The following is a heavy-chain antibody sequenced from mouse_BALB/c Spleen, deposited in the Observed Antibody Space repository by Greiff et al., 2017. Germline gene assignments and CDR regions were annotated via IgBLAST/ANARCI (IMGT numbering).Heavy chain of an antibody. Sequence: VMLVESGPGLVAPSQSLSITCTVSGFSLTGYGVNWVRQPPGKGLEWLGMIWGDGSTDYNSALKSRLSISKDNSKSQVFLKMNSLQTDDTARYYCARGHYGYDGPFDYWGQGTTLTVSS. CDR2: IWGDGST. CDR3: ARGHYGYDGPFDY. J-gene: IGHJ2*01. V-gene: IGHV2-6-7*01. D-gene: IGHD2-2*01. CDR1: GFSLTGYG.